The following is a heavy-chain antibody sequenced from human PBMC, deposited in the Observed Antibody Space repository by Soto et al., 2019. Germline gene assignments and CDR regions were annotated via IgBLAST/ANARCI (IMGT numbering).Heavy chain of an antibody. CDR2: INSGGST. J-gene: IGHJ6*02. CDR3: VRENYYYGMDV. CDR1: GLTFSDYY. V-gene: IGHV3-66*01. Sequence: GGSLRLSCAASGLTFSDYYMSWIRQAPGKGLEWVSVINSGGSTDYADSVKGRFTISRDISRNTLYLQMNSLRAEDTAVYYCVRENYYYGMDVWGQGTTVTVS.